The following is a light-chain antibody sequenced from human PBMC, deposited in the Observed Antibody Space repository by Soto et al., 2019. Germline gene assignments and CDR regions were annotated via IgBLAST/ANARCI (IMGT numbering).Light chain of an antibody. J-gene: IGLJ1*01. Sequence: QSVLTQPPSASGTPGQRVTISCSGSSSNIGSNTVNWYQQLPGTAPKLLIYNNNQRPSGVPDRFSGSKSGTSASLAISGLQSEDEADYYCAAWDGLNGLVFGTGTKLTVL. CDR2: NNN. CDR1: SSNIGSNT. V-gene: IGLV1-44*01. CDR3: AAWDGLNGLV.